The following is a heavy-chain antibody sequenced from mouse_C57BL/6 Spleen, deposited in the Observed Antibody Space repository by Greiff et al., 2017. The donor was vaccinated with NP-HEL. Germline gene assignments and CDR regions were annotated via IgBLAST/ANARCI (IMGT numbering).Heavy chain of an antibody. Sequence: EVQLQQSGPELVKPGASVKISCKASGYTFTDYYMNWVKQSHGKSLEWIGDINPNNGGTSYNQKFKGKATLTVDKSSSTAYMELRSLTSEDSAVYYSAREDYGSSYLHFDYWGQGTTLTVSS. D-gene: IGHD1-1*01. CDR1: GYTFTDYY. V-gene: IGHV1-26*01. J-gene: IGHJ2*01. CDR2: INPNNGGT. CDR3: AREDYGSSYLHFDY.